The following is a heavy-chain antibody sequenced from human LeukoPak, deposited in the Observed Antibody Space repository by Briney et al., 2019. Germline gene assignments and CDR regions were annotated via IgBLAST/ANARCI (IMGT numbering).Heavy chain of an antibody. D-gene: IGHD3-22*01. CDR1: GYTLTELS. CDR3: ATRYYYDSSGYKT. CDR2: FGPEDGET. Sequence: ASVKVSCKVSGYTLTELSMHWVRQAPGKGLEWMGGFGPEDGETIYAQNFQGRVTMTKDTSTDTAYMELSSLRSEDTAVYYCATRYYYDSSGYKTWGQGTLVTVSS. J-gene: IGHJ5*02. V-gene: IGHV1-24*01.